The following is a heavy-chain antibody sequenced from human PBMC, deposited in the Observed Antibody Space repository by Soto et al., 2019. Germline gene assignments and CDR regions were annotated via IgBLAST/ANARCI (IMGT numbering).Heavy chain of an antibody. D-gene: IGHD3-22*01. J-gene: IGHJ3*02. Sequence: GGSLRLSCAASGFTFSSFWMHWVRQAPGKGLVWVSRINSDGSGTSYADSVKGRFTISRDNAKNTLYLQMSSLRAEDTAVYYCARDYDSSGYRGRYAFDIWGQGTMVTVSS. CDR1: GFTFSSFW. CDR2: INSDGSGT. CDR3: ARDYDSSGYRGRYAFDI. V-gene: IGHV3-74*01.